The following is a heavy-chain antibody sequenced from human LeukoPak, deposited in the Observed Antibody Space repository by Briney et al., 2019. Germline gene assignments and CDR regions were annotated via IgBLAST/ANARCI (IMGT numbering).Heavy chain of an antibody. Sequence: SGTLSLTCTVSGASIGSGGYYWSWICQHPGKGLEWIGCIFYSGSTFYNPSLKSRVTISVDTSKNQFSLKLSSVTAADTAVYYCARALTTTGSDYWGQGTLSPSTQ. CDR2: IFYSGST. D-gene: IGHD4-17*01. CDR3: ARALTTTGSDY. V-gene: IGHV4-31*03. J-gene: IGHJ4*02. CDR1: GASIGSGGYY.